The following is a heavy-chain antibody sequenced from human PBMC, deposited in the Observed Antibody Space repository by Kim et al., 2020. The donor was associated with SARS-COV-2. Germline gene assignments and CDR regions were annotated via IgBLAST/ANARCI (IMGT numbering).Heavy chain of an antibody. CDR3: ARLIAAAVVWFDP. D-gene: IGHD6-13*01. CDR1: GGSISSSSYY. Sequence: SETLSLTCTVSGGSISSSSYYWGWIRQPPGKGLEWIGSIYYSGSTYYNPSLKSRVTISVDTSKNQFSLKLSSVTAADTAVYYCARLIAAAVVWFDPWGQGTLVTVSS. J-gene: IGHJ5*02. CDR2: IYYSGST. V-gene: IGHV4-39*01.